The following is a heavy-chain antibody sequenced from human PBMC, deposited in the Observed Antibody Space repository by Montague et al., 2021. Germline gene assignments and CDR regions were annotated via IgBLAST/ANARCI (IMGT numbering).Heavy chain of an antibody. J-gene: IGHJ4*02. D-gene: IGHD2-15*01. CDR2: IYGSGST. CDR1: GGSISSGGFY. Sequence: TLSLTCSVSGGSISSGGFYWSWIRRHPGKGPEWIGSIYGSGSTNYNPSLKSRLTLSRDTPKNQVSLRLTSVTAAETAVYYCARSGGYCSGGRCDTFDYWGQGTLVTVSS. CDR3: ARSGGYCSGGRCDTFDY. V-gene: IGHV4-31*03.